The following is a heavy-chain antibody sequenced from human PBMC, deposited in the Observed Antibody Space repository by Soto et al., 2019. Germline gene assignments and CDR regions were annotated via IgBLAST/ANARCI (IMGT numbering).Heavy chain of an antibody. D-gene: IGHD3-3*01. CDR2: INHSGST. CDR3: ARAYDFWSDNNWFDP. Sequence: SETLSLTCAVYGGSFSGYYWSWIRQPPGKGLEWIGEINHSGSTNYNPSLKSRVTISVDTSKNQFSLKLSSVTAADTAVYYCARAYDFWSDNNWFDPWGQGTLVTVSS. V-gene: IGHV4-34*01. J-gene: IGHJ5*02. CDR1: GGSFSGYY.